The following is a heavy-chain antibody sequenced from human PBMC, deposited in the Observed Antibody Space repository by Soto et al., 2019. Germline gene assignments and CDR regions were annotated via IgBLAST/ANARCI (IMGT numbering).Heavy chain of an antibody. CDR1: RVSISSSSYS. V-gene: IGHV4-39*01. CDR2: IYYGGSS. CDR3: ARHGSY. J-gene: IGHJ4*02. Sequence: SETLSLTCAVSRVSISSSSYSWGWIRQPPGKGLEWIGTIYYGGSSYSNPSLKSRVTISLDTFKNQFSLTLTSVTAADTAVYYCARHGSYWGQGTLVTVSS.